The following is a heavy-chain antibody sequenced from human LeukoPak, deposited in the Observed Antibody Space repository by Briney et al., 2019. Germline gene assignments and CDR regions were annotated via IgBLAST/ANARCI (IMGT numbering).Heavy chain of an antibody. V-gene: IGHV3-9*01. D-gene: IGHD6-13*01. CDR1: GFTFEDYA. CDR2: ITWNSGRI. Sequence: PGGSLRLSCAASGFTFEDYAMHWVRQAPGKGLEWVSGITWNSGRIGYADSVKGRFTISRDNAKNSLYLQMDSLRVEDTAFYYCAKDEVSSWYSWFDPWGQGTLVTVSS. J-gene: IGHJ5*02. CDR3: AKDEVSSWYSWFDP.